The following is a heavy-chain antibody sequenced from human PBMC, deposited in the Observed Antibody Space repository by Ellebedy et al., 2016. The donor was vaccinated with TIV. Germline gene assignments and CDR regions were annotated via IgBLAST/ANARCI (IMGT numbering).Heavy chain of an antibody. J-gene: IGHJ4*02. Sequence: GGSLRLSXETSGFTFSDYSMNWVRQAPGQGLEWVSSISSHSTYIYYGDSLKGRFTISRDNAKNSLSLQMDSLTDEDTAMYYCTRDSLGAAGYRTPHSFDLWGPGTLVTVSS. CDR3: TRDSLGAAGYRTPHSFDL. V-gene: IGHV3-21*06. CDR2: ISSHSTYI. D-gene: IGHD6-13*01. CDR1: GFTFSDYS.